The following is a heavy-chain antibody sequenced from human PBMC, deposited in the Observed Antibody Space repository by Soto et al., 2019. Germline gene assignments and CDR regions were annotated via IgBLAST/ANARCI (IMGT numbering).Heavy chain of an antibody. V-gene: IGHV3-33*01. CDR1: GFILSSFG. CDR2: IWYDGSNT. Sequence: PGGSLRLSCAASGFILSSFGMHWVRQAPGKGLEWVAHIWYDGSNTYYADSVKGRFTISRDNSRNTLYLQMNSLRAEDTAVYHCVRDLLGSGGHFDYWGQGTLVTSPQ. D-gene: IGHD7-27*01. J-gene: IGHJ4*02. CDR3: VRDLLGSGGHFDY.